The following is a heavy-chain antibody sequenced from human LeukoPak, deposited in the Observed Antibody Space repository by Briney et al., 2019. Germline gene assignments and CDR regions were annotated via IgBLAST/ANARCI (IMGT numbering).Heavy chain of an antibody. D-gene: IGHD5-18*01. J-gene: IGHJ4*02. CDR2: IKEDGSEK. Sequence: GGSLRLSCAASGFTFSSYWMSWVRQAPGKGLEWVANIKEDGSEKYYVDSVKGRFTISRDNARNSLYLQMNSLRAEDTAVYYCARDRWGYSYGGDWGQGTLVTVSS. V-gene: IGHV3-7*01. CDR1: GFTFSSYW. CDR3: ARDRWGYSYGGD.